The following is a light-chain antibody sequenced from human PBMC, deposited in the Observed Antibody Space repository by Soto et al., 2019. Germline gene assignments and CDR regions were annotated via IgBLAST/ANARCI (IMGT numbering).Light chain of an antibody. J-gene: IGKJ1*01. CDR2: AAS. CDR3: QKYNSAPLT. CDR1: QXIXNY. V-gene: IGKV1-27*01. Sequence: DIQMTQSPSSLXAXVXDXXTXXXXXSQXIXNYLAWYQQKPGRVPELLIYAASTLQSGVPSRFSGSGSGTDFTLTISSLQPEDVATYYCQKYNSAPLTFGQGTKVEIK.